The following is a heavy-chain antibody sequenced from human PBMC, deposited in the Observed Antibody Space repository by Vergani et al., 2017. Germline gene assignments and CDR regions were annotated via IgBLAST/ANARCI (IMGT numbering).Heavy chain of an antibody. J-gene: IGHJ5*02. D-gene: IGHD6-13*01. CDR1: GFPLSNARMG. CDR2: IFSNDEK. V-gene: IGHV2-26*01. Sequence: QVTLKESGPVLVKPTETLTLTLTVSGFPLSNARMGVSWIRHPPGKALEWLAHIFSNDEKSYSTSLKSRLTISKDTSKSQVVLTMTNMDPVDTATYYCARIHGSSPIEETNWFDPWGQGTLVTVSS. CDR3: ARIHGSSPIEETNWFDP.